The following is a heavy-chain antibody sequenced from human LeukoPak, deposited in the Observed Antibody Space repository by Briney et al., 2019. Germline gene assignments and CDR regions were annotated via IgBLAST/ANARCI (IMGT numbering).Heavy chain of an antibody. CDR2: IWFDRTTE. J-gene: IGHJ4*02. CDR1: GFTFSSYA. CDR3: ASGLGYTYGIDY. D-gene: IGHD5-18*01. Sequence: GGSLRLSCAASGFTFSSYAMHWVRQAPGKGLEWVAVIWFDRTTEYYADSVRGRFTISRDNSKNTLYLQMNSLRAEDTALYYCASGLGYTYGIDYWGQGTLVTVSS. V-gene: IGHV3-33*08.